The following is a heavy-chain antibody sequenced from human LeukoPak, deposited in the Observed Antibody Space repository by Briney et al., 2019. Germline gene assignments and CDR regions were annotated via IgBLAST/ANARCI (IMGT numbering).Heavy chain of an antibody. CDR3: AGRQHIVAVTATRGSFDM. V-gene: IGHV4-59*01. CDR2: VLNSGRT. Sequence: SGTLSLTCTVSGGSISSYYWSWIRQPPGKGLEWIGYVLNSGRTNLNPSIRSRATMSVDTSKNQFSLKLSSLTAADTAVYYCAGRQHIVAVTATRGSFDMWGQGTMVTVSS. D-gene: IGHD2-21*02. CDR1: GGSISSYY. J-gene: IGHJ3*02.